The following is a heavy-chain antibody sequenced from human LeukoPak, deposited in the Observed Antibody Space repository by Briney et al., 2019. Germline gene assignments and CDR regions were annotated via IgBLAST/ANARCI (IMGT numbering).Heavy chain of an antibody. V-gene: IGHV3-21*01. CDR1: GFTFSSYS. CDR3: ARVTEGKTVTRYYYYYMDV. Sequence: PGGSLRLSCAASGFTFSSYSMNWVRQAPGKGLEWVSSISSSSSYIYYADSVKGRFTISRDNAKNSLYLQMNSLRAEDTAVYYYARVTEGKTVTRYYYYYMDVWGKGTTVTVSS. CDR2: ISSSSSYI. D-gene: IGHD4-11*01. J-gene: IGHJ6*03.